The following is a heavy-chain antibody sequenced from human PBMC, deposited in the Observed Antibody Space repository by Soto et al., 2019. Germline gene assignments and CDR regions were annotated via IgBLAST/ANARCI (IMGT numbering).Heavy chain of an antibody. D-gene: IGHD3-9*01. CDR3: ARDHNFDQAPHRFDM. CDR2: INQDGGEK. V-gene: IGHV3-7*01. J-gene: IGHJ3*02. Sequence: EVELVESGGGLVQPGGSLRLSCVASGFSFGDHWMTWVRQPPGKGLEWVANINQDGGEKYFVDSVKGRFTMSIDNAKKSLSLQRNRLRAEDTAVYFCARDHNFDQAPHRFDMWGQVTMVTVSS. CDR1: GFSFGDHW.